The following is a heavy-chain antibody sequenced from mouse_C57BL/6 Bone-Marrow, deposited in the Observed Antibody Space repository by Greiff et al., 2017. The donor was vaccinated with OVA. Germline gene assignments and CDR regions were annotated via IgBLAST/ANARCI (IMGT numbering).Heavy chain of an antibody. CDR1: GYTFTSYW. D-gene: IGHD1-1*01. V-gene: IGHV1-64*01. J-gene: IGHJ2*01. CDR2: IHPNSGST. CDR3: ARKITTVGRDYFDY. Sequence: VQLQQPGAELVKPGASVKLSCKASGYTFTSYWMHWVKQRPGQGLEWIGMIHPNSGSTNYNEKFKSKATLTVDKSSSTAYMQLSSLTSEDSAVYYCARKITTVGRDYFDYWGQGTTLTVSS.